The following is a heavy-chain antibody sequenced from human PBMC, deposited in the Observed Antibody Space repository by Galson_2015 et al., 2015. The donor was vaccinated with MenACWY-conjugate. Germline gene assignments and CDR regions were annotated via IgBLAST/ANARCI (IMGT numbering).Heavy chain of an antibody. CDR3: ARDWDRTGRAFDI. CDR2: IWYDGSKP. J-gene: IGHJ3*02. D-gene: IGHD7-27*01. CDR1: GFTFSNFG. V-gene: IGHV3-33*01. Sequence: SLRLSCAASGFTFSNFGMHWVRQAPGKGLEWVALIWYDGSKPDYADSVKGRFTISRDNSKSSLYLQMNSLRAEDTAVYYCARDWDRTGRAFDIWGQGTMVTVSP.